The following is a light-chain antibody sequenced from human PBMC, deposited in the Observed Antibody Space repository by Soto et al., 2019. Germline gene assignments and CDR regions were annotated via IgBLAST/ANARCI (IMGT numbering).Light chain of an antibody. Sequence: DIQMTQSPSSLSASVRDRVTITCRASQSISSYLNWYQQKPGKAPKLLIYAASSLQSGVPSRFSGSGSGTEFTLTISSLQPDDFATYYCQQYDVDSGTFGQGTKVDI. J-gene: IGKJ1*01. V-gene: IGKV1-39*01. CDR1: QSISSY. CDR3: QQYDVDSGT. CDR2: AAS.